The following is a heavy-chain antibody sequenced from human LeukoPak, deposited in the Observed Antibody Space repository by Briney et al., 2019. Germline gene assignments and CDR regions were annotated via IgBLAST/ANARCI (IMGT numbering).Heavy chain of an antibody. J-gene: IGHJ2*01. CDR1: GYTFTSYG. V-gene: IGHV1-18*01. Sequence: GASVKVPCKASGYTFTSYGISWVRQAPGQGLEWMGWISAYNGNTNYAQKFQDRVTMTTDTSTSTAYMELRSLRFDDTAMYYCAKEGGGSIWYFDLWGRGTLVTVSS. CDR3: AKEGGGSIWYFDL. CDR2: ISAYNGNT. D-gene: IGHD6-25*01.